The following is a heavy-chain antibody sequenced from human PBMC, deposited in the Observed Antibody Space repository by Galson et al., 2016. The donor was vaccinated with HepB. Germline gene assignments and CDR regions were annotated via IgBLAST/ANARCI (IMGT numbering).Heavy chain of an antibody. V-gene: IGHV1-69*13. CDR3: ARADSSSYGYYFQH. J-gene: IGHJ1*01. CDR2: IIPILNTA. D-gene: IGHD3-22*01. Sequence: SVKVSCKASGGTFSSYAFSWVRQAPGQGLEWMGGIIPILNTAKYAQKFQGRVTTTADEFSSTAYMELSSLRSEDTAVYYCARADSSSYGYYFQHWGQGILVRVSS. CDR1: GGTFSSYA.